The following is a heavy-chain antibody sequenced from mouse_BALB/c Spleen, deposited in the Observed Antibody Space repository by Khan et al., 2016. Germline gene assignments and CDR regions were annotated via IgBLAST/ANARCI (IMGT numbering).Heavy chain of an antibody. CDR1: GDSITSGY. J-gene: IGHJ2*01. CDR3: TRDDGYYFDY. D-gene: IGHD2-3*01. V-gene: IGHV3-8*02. CDR2: ISSSGGT. Sequence: EVQLQESGPSLVKPSQTLSLTCSVSGDSITSGYWNWIRKFPGTILEYLGYISSSGGTYYNPSFKSRISITSDTSKNQYYMQLNSVTTEDTATYSCTRDDGYYFDYWGQGTTLTVSA.